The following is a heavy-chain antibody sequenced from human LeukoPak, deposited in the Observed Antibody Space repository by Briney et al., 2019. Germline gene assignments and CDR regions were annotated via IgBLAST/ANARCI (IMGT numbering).Heavy chain of an antibody. CDR1: GGSFSGYY. Sequence: SETLSLTCAVYGGSFSGYYWSWIRQPPGKGLEWIGEINHSGSTNYNPSLKSRVTISVDTSKNQFSLKLSSVTAADTAVYYCASYFIAVAPRIDYWGQGTLVTVSS. CDR2: INHSGST. CDR3: ASYFIAVAPRIDY. V-gene: IGHV4-34*01. D-gene: IGHD6-19*01. J-gene: IGHJ4*02.